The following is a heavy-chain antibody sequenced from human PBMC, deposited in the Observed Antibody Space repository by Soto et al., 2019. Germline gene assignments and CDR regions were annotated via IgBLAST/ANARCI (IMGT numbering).Heavy chain of an antibody. D-gene: IGHD1-7*01. Sequence: KQSQTLSLPCAISGDSVSSNSAAWNWIRQSPSRGLEWLGRTYYRSKWYNDYAVSVKSRITINPDTSKNQFSLQLNSVTPEDTAVYYCAREWNFNWNYGGDWFDPWGQGTLVTVSS. CDR3: AREWNFNWNYGGDWFDP. V-gene: IGHV6-1*01. CDR1: GDSVSSNSAA. CDR2: TYYRSKWYN. J-gene: IGHJ5*02.